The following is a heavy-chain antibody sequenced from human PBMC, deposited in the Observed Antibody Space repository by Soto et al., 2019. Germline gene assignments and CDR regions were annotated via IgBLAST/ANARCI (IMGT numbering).Heavy chain of an antibody. J-gene: IGHJ4*02. CDR2: IYYSGST. D-gene: IGHD4-17*01. CDR3: ARREDGYGEYYFDY. CDR1: GGSISSGGYY. Sequence: QVQLQESGPGLVKPSQTLSLTCTVSGGSISSGGYYWSWIRQHPGKGLEWIGYIYYSGSTYYNPSLKRRVTISVDTSNNQFSLKLSSVAAADTAVYYCARREDGYGEYYFDYWGQGTLVTVSS. V-gene: IGHV4-31*03.